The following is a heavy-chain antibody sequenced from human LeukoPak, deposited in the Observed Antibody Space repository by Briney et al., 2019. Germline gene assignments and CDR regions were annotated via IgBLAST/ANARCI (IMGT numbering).Heavy chain of an antibody. Sequence: GESLRISCKGSGYSFTSYRIAWVRQMPGKGLEWMGIIYPGDSDTRYSPSFKGQVTISADKSISTAYLQWSGLKASDTAMYYCARQIGSSGYFDFWGQGTLVTVSS. J-gene: IGHJ4*02. D-gene: IGHD6-19*01. V-gene: IGHV5-51*01. CDR3: ARQIGSSGYFDF. CDR1: GYSFTSYR. CDR2: IYPGDSDT.